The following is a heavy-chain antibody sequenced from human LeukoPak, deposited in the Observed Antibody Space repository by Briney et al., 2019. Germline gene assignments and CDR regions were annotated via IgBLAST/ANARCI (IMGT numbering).Heavy chain of an antibody. V-gene: IGHV3-48*02. CDR1: GFTFSNYW. CDR2: ISRSSSTI. D-gene: IGHD4-23*01. CDR3: ARDGDGGLGSDY. Sequence: GGSLRLSCAASGFTFSNYWMHWVRQAPGKGLEWVSYISRSSSTIYYADSVKGRFTISRDNAKNSLYLQMNSLRDEDTAVYYCARDGDGGLGSDYWGQGTLVTV. J-gene: IGHJ4*02.